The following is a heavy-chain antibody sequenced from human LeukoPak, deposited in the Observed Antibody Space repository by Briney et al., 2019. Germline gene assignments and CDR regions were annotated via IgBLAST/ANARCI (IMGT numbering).Heavy chain of an antibody. J-gene: IGHJ4*02. CDR1: GGSISSSSYY. CDR3: ARFYYGDFNFDY. Sequence: SETLSLTCTVSGGSISSSSYYWGWIRQPPGKGLEWIGRIYTSGSTNYNPFLKSRVTMSVDTSKNQFSLKLSSVTAADTAVYYCARFYYGDFNFDYWGQGTLVTFSS. D-gene: IGHD4-17*01. V-gene: IGHV4-61*05. CDR2: IYTSGST.